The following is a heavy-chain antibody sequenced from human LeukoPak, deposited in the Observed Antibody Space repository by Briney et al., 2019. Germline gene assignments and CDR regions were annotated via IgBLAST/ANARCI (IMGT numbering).Heavy chain of an antibody. V-gene: IGHV3-23*01. CDR2: VSGSGGTT. Sequence: SGGSLRLSCVASGFTFSSYAMSWVRQAPGKGLEWVSAVSGSGGTTYYADSVVGRFTISRDNFKNTLYLQMNSLRAEDTAVYYCTSAVRAAAGTWGQGTLVTVSS. D-gene: IGHD6-13*01. CDR1: GFTFSSYA. J-gene: IGHJ4*02. CDR3: TSAVRAAAGT.